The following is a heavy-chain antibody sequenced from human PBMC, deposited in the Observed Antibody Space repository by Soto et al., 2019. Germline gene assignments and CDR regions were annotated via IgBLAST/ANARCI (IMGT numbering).Heavy chain of an antibody. V-gene: IGHV3-30-3*01. Sequence: QVQLVESGGGVVQPGRSLRLSCAASGFTFSDYAMHWVRQAPGKGLEWVAVVSYDASQKYYPDSVRRRFTISRDNTKNTLFLQMNSLRGEDTALYYCARADSSSWHNFDYWGQGTLVTVSS. D-gene: IGHD6-13*01. J-gene: IGHJ4*02. CDR2: VSYDASQK. CDR1: GFTFSDYA. CDR3: ARADSSSWHNFDY.